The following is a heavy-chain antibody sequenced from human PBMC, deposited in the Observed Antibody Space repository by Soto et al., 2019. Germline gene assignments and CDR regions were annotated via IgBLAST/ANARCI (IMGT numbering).Heavy chain of an antibody. V-gene: IGHV4-38-2*02. Sequence: PSETLSLTCIVAGFAISRGYYWSWVRQPPGKGLEWIGSIYPSVSSYHNPSLEARVRLSIDTSKNQFTLNLTSVTAADTAPYYCAREKVGTTFFDNWGQGIQVTVSS. CDR3: AREKVGTTFFDN. J-gene: IGHJ4*02. CDR2: IYPSVSS. D-gene: IGHD1-1*01. CDR1: GFAISRGYY.